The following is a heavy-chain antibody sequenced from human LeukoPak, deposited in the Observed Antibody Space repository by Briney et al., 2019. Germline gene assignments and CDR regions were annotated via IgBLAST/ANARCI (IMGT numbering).Heavy chain of an antibody. Sequence: ASVKVSCKVSGYTLTELSMHWVRQAPGKGLGWMGGFDPEDGETIYAQKFQGRVTMTEDTSTDTAYMELSSLRSEDTAVYYCATDAAAYYYDSSGYYRYGMDVWGQGTTVTVS. CDR1: GYTLTELS. CDR2: FDPEDGET. CDR3: ATDAAAYYYDSSGYYRYGMDV. J-gene: IGHJ6*02. V-gene: IGHV1-24*01. D-gene: IGHD3-22*01.